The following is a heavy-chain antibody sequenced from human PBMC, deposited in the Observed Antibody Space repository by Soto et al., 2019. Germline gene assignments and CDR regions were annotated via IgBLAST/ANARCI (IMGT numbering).Heavy chain of an antibody. Sequence: GGSLRLSCAASGFTFSSYAMSWVRQAPGKGLVWVSRINSDGSSTSYADSVKGRFTISRDNAKNTLYLQMNSLRAEDTAVYYCARALNHVHTISPRGDMDVWGKGTTVTVSS. D-gene: IGHD3-3*01. V-gene: IGHV3-74*01. CDR1: GFTFSSYA. J-gene: IGHJ6*03. CDR3: ARALNHVHTISPRGDMDV. CDR2: INSDGSST.